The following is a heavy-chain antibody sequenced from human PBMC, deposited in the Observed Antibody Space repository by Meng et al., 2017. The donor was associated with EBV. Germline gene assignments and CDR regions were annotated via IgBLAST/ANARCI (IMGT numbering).Heavy chain of an antibody. V-gene: IGHV4-61*01. CDR2: IYYSGST. D-gene: IGHD4-17*01. Sequence: QVRVQESGPGLVQPSGPLSPTCTFSGGSVSSGSYYWSWIRQPPGKGLEWIGYIYYSGSTNYNPSLKSRVTISVDTSKNQFSLKLSSVTAADTAVYYCARGRYYGDYFWFDPWGQGTLVTVSS. CDR1: GGSVSSGSYY. J-gene: IGHJ5*02. CDR3: ARGRYYGDYFWFDP.